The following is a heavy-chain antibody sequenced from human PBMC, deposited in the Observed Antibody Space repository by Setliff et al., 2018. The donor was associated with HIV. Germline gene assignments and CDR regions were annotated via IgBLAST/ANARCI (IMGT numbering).Heavy chain of an antibody. V-gene: IGHV4-39*01. J-gene: IGHJ6*03. CDR3: ARGIGLFYYYYYYMDV. CDR1: GGSISSSSYY. Sequence: SETLSLPCTVSGGSISSSSYYWGWIRQPPGKGLEWIGSIYYSGSTYYNPSLKSRVTISVDTSKNQFSLKLSSVTAADTAVYYCARGIGLFYYYYYYMDVWGKGTTVTGSS. CDR2: IYYSGST. D-gene: IGHD1-26*01.